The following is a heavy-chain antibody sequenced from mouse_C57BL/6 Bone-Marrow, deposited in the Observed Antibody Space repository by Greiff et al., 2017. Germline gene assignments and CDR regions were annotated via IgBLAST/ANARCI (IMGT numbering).Heavy chain of an antibody. CDR2: ISYDGSN. D-gene: IGHD2-5*01. CDR1: GYSITSGYY. CDR3: ARDRRYSNYLYAMDY. Sequence: EVKLMESGPGLVKPSQSLSLTCSVTGYSITSGYYWNWIRQFPGNKLEWMGYISYDGSNNYNPSLKNRISITRDTSKNQFFLKLNSVTTEDTATYDCARDRRYSNYLYAMDYWGQGTSVTDSS. V-gene: IGHV3-6*01. J-gene: IGHJ4*01.